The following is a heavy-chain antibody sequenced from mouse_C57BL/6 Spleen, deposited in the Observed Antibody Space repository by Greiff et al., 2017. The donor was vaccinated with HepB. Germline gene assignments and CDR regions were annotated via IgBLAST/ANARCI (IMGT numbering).Heavy chain of an antibody. V-gene: IGHV1-81*01. CDR1: GYTFTSYV. CDR3: ARCTTVVEGDWYFDV. D-gene: IGHD1-1*01. Sequence: QVQLQQSGAELARPGASVKLSCKASGYTFTSYVISWVKQRTGQGLEWIGEIYPRSGNTYYNEKFKGKATLTADKSSSTAYMELRSLTSEDSAVYFCARCTTVVEGDWYFDVWGTGTTVTVSS. J-gene: IGHJ1*03. CDR2: IYPRSGNT.